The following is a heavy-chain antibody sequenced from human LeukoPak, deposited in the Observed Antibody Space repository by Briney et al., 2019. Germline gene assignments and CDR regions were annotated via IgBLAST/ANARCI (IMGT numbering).Heavy chain of an antibody. CDR1: GFTFSDYY. Sequence: SGGSLRLSCAASGFTFSDYYMSWIRQAPGKGLEWVSYISSSGSTIYYADSMKGRFTISRDNAKNSLYLQMNSLRAEDTAVYYCARDRGSGGSSGYYSDYWGQGTLVTVSS. CDR3: ARDRGSGGSSGYYSDY. D-gene: IGHD3-22*01. J-gene: IGHJ4*02. V-gene: IGHV3-11*01. CDR2: ISSSGSTI.